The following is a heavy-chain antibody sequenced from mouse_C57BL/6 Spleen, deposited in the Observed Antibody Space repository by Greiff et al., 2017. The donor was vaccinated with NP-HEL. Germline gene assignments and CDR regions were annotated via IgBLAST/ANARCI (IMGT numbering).Heavy chain of an antibody. D-gene: IGHD2-1*01. J-gene: IGHJ4*01. CDR3: ARNGNYEGAMDY. V-gene: IGHV1-80*01. CDR2: IYPGDGDT. CDR1: GYAFSSYW. Sequence: QVHVKQSGAELVKPGASVKISCKASGYAFSSYWMNWVKQRPGKGLEWIGQIYPGDGDTNYNGKFKGKATLTADKSSSTAYMQLSSLTSEDSAVYFCARNGNYEGAMDYWGQGTSVTVSS.